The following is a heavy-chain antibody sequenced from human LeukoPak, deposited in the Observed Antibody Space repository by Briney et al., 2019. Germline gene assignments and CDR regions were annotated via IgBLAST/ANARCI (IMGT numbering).Heavy chain of an antibody. J-gene: IGHJ5*02. V-gene: IGHV4-38-2*02. CDR1: GYSISSGYY. CDR3: ATQGTGTTKIDP. D-gene: IGHD1-7*01. CDR2: IYHSGST. Sequence: SETLSLTCTVSGYSISSGYYWGWIRQPPGKGLEWIGSIYHSGSTYYNPSLKSRVTISVDTSKNQFSLKLSSVTAADTAVYYCATQGTGTTKIDPWGQGTLVTVSS.